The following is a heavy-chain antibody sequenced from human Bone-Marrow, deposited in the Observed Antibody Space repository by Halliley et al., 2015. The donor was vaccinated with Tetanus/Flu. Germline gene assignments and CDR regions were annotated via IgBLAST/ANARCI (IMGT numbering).Heavy chain of an antibody. J-gene: IGHJ4*02. D-gene: IGHD1-20*01. CDR3: ASPNRITGTDN. Sequence: KGLEWVPVIYSGGSTASADSVKGRFPISRDSSKNPVYLQMNSLRTEDTAVYYCASPNRITGTDNWGQGTLVTVSS. V-gene: IGHV3-53*05. CDR2: IYSGGST.